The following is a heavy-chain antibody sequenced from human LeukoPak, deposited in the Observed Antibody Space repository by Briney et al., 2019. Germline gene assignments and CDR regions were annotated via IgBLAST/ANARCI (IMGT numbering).Heavy chain of an antibody. Sequence: ASVKVSCKASGYTFTSYGISWVRRALGQGLEWMGWISAYNGNTNYAQKLQGRVTMTTDTSTSTAYMELRSLRSDDTAVYYCARAVPGYDFWSGYLSGNAFDIWGQGTMVTVSS. D-gene: IGHD3-3*01. J-gene: IGHJ3*02. CDR2: ISAYNGNT. CDR1: GYTFTSYG. V-gene: IGHV1-18*01. CDR3: ARAVPGYDFWSGYLSGNAFDI.